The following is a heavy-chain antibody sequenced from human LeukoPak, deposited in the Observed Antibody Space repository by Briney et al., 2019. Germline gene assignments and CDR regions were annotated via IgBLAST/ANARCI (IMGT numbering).Heavy chain of an antibody. CDR2: ISGSGGRT. J-gene: IGHJ4*02. D-gene: IGHD3-10*01. Sequence: QAGGSLRLSCAVSGITLSNYGMSWVRQAPGKGLEWVAGISGSGGRTNYADSVKGRFTISRDNPKNTLFLQMNSLRAEDTAVYFCAKRGVVIRVILVGFHKEAYYFDSWGQGALVTVSS. CDR3: AKRGVVIRVILVGFHKEAYYFDS. CDR1: GITLSNYG. V-gene: IGHV3-23*01.